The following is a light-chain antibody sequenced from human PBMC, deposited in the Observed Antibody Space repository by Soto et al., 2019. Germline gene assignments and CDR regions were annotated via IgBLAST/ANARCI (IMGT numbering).Light chain of an antibody. CDR1: QGISNY. J-gene: IGKJ3*01. V-gene: IGKV1-27*01. CDR3: QNYNGAPLFT. CDR2: SAS. Sequence: DIQMTQSPSSLSASVGDRVTITCRASQGISNYLAWYQQKPGKVPKLLIYSASTLQSGVPSRFSGSGSGTDFTLTISSLQPEDVATYYCQNYNGAPLFTFGPGTKVDIK.